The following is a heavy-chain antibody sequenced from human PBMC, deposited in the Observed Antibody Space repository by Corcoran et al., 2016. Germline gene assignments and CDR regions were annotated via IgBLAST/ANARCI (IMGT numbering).Heavy chain of an antibody. Sequence: QVQLVQSGAEVKKPGASVKVSCKASGYTFTSYGISWVRLAPGQGLEWMGWISAYNGNTNYAQKLQGRVTMTTDTSTSTAYMELRSLRSDDTAVYYCARDVPEYYYDSSGYYYWGQGTLVTVSS. CDR1: GYTFTSYG. D-gene: IGHD3-22*01. J-gene: IGHJ4*02. CDR3: ARDVPEYYYDSSGYYY. V-gene: IGHV1-18*01. CDR2: ISAYNGNT.